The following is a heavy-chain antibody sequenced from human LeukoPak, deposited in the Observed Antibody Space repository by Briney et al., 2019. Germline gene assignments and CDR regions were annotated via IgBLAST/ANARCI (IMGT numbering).Heavy chain of an antibody. V-gene: IGHV4-59*01. CDR3: ARGILSVQPYDYGDYAELYYFDY. CDR1: GGSISSYY. Sequence: SETLSLTCTVSGGSISSYYWSWIRQPPGKGLEWIGYIYYSGSTNYNPSLKSRVTISVDTSKNQFSLKLSSVTAADTAVYYCARGILSVQPYDYGDYAELYYFDYWGQGTLVTVSS. CDR2: IYYSGST. D-gene: IGHD4-17*01. J-gene: IGHJ4*02.